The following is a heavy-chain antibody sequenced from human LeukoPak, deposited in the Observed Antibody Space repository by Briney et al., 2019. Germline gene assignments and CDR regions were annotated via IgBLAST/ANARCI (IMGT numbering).Heavy chain of an antibody. Sequence: SETLSLTCTVSGDSVSNYYWSWFRQPPGKGPEWIGYIHHSGSTNHNPSLTSRVTISVDMSKNQLSLNLNSVTAADTAVYYCARERGEYDIDYWGQGTLVTVSS. CDR3: ARERGEYDIDY. CDR2: IHHSGST. V-gene: IGHV4-59*02. D-gene: IGHD3-22*01. CDR1: GDSVSNYY. J-gene: IGHJ4*02.